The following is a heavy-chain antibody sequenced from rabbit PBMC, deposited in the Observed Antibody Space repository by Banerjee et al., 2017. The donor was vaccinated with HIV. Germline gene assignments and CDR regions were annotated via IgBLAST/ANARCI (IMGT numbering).Heavy chain of an antibody. CDR2: IATGSSGST. J-gene: IGHJ6*01. CDR3: ARDGLYYGMDL. Sequence: QSLEESGGDLVKPGASLTLTCTASGFTLSSYWMCWVRQAPGKGLEWIACIATGSSGSTYYATWAKGRFTVSKTSSTTVTLQMTSLTAADTATYFCARDGLYYGMDLWGPGTLVTVS. V-gene: IGHV1S40*01. CDR1: GFTLSSYW.